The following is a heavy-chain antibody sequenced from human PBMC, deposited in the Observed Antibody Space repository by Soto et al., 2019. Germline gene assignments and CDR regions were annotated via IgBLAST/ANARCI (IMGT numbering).Heavy chain of an antibody. D-gene: IGHD3-10*01. CDR2: INDSGST. J-gene: IGHJ5*02. CDR1: GGSFSDYY. V-gene: IGHV4-34*01. CDR3: AKGSRETYNYGSGTYSRGSNWFDP. Sequence: QVQLQQWGAGLLKASETLSLTCAVYGGSFSDYYWSWIRQPPGKGLEWIGEINDSGSTNYNPSLKRRVTIAVDTSKNQFSLKRSSVTAADTAVYYCAKGSRETYNYGSGTYSRGSNWFDPWGQGTLVTVSS.